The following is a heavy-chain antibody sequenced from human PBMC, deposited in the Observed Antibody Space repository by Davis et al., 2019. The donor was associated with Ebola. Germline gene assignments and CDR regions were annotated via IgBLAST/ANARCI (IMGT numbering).Heavy chain of an antibody. CDR2: IYTRGST. V-gene: IGHV4-61*10. J-gene: IGHJ3*02. CDR3: ARDADAFDI. Sequence: SETLSLTCNVSGASVSGGYFSWTWVRQPAGKGLEWIGHIYTRGSTNYNPSLKSRVTISVDTSKNQFSLKLSSVTAADTAVYYCARDADAFDIWGQGTMVTVSS. CDR1: GASVSGGYFS.